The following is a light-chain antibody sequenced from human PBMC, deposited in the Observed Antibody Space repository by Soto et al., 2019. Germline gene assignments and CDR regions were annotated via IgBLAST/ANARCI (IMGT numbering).Light chain of an antibody. CDR1: QSVSST. V-gene: IGKV3-15*01. J-gene: IGKJ1*01. CDR2: GAS. Sequence: EIVMTQSPATLSMSLGERATLSCRASQSVSSTVAWYQQRPGQAPRLLSYGASTRATGIPARFSGSGSGTEFSLTTRTLPSDDFAVYYCQQYKDWPPPVGKGTTV. CDR3: QQYKDWPPP.